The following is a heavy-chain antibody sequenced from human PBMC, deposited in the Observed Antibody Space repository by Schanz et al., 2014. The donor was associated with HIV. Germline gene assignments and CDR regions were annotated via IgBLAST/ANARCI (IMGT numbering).Heavy chain of an antibody. CDR2: INPIYGIA. J-gene: IGHJ3*02. V-gene: IGHV1-69*17. CDR1: GGTFSSYA. D-gene: IGHD6-6*01. CDR3: ARGLKDSSSSEAFHI. Sequence: QVQLVQSGAEVKKPGSSVKVSCKASGGTFSSYAISWVRQAPGQGLEWMGGINPIYGIANYAQKFQGRVTITADKSTSTAYMELSSLRSDDTAMYYCARGLKDSSSSEAFHIWGQGTMVTVSS.